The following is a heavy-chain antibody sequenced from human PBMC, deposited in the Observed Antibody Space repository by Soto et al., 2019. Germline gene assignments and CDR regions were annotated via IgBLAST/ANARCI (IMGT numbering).Heavy chain of an antibody. D-gene: IGHD3-22*01. CDR3: ARDESVYYYDSSGYYSFDY. CDR1: GGTFSSYA. V-gene: IGHV1-69*13. CDR2: IIPIFGTA. J-gene: IGHJ4*02. Sequence: ASVKVSCKASGGTFSSYAISWVRQAPGQGLEWMGGIIPIFGTANYAQKFQGRVTITADESTSTAYMELGSLRSDDTAVYYCARDESVYYYDSSGYYSFDYWGQGTLVTVSS.